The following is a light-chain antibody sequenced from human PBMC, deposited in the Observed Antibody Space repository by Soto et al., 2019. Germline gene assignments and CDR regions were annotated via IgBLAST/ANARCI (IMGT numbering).Light chain of an antibody. CDR1: TGPLTSTHY. Sequence: QAVVTQEPSLTVSPGGTVTLTCASSTGPLTSTHYPYWFQQKPGQAPRTLIYDTGNKYSWTPARFSGSLLGGKAALTISGAQPEDEADYYCSLAYSGVRVQFGRGTKLTVL. CDR3: SLAYSGVRVQ. V-gene: IGLV7-46*01. J-gene: IGLJ3*02. CDR2: DTG.